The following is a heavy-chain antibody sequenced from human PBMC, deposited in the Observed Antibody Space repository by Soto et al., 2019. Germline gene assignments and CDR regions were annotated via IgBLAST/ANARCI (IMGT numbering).Heavy chain of an antibody. V-gene: IGHV1-2*04. D-gene: IGHD3-16*01. CDR2: INPKNGDT. CDR1: GYSFTGYY. Sequence: ASVKVSCKASGYSFTGYYIHWVRQAPGPGLEWMGWINPKNGDTTYAQKFQGWVTMTGDTSISTVYMELSRLRSDDTAVYYCARRGGYYDYCGQGSLVTVSS. CDR3: ARRGGYYDY. J-gene: IGHJ4*02.